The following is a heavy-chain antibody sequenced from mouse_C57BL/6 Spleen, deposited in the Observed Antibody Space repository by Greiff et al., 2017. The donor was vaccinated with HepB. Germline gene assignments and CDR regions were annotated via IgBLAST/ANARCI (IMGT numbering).Heavy chain of an antibody. CDR3: TRGTTVVATD. J-gene: IGHJ2*01. V-gene: IGHV1-15*01. D-gene: IGHD1-1*01. CDR1: GYTFTDYE. CDR2: IDPETGGT. Sequence: VKLQESGAELVRPGASVTLSCKASGYTFTDYEMHWVKQTPVHGLEWIGAIDPETGGTAYNQKFKGKAILTADKSSSTAYMELRSLTSEDSAVYYCTRGTTVVATDWGQGTTLTVSS.